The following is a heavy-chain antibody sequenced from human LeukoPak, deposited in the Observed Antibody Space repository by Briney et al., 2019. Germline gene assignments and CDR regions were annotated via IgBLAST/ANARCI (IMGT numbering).Heavy chain of an antibody. CDR2: ISSSNSAI. V-gene: IGHV3-48*01. J-gene: IGHJ5*02. CDR3: ARGGINWFDP. D-gene: IGHD1-14*01. Sequence: GGSLRLSCAASGFTFSSYAMSWVRQAPGKGLEWVSYISSSNSAIYYADSVKGRFTISRDNAKNSLYLQMNSLRAEDTAVYYCARGGINWFDPWGQGTLVTVSS. CDR1: GFTFSSYA.